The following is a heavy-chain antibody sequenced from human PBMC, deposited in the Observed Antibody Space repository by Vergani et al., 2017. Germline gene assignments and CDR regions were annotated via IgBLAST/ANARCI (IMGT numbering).Heavy chain of an antibody. J-gene: IGHJ6*02. D-gene: IGHD2-21*02. V-gene: IGHV4-39*01. Sequence: LQLQESGPGLVKPSETLSLTCTVSGGSISSSSYYWGWIRQPPGKGLEWIGSIYYSGSTYYNPSLKSRVTISVDTSKNQFSLKLSSVTAADTAVYYCARHLAYCGGDCYPYYYGMDVWGQGTTVTVSS. CDR2: IYYSGST. CDR3: ARHLAYCGGDCYPYYYGMDV. CDR1: GGSISSSSYY.